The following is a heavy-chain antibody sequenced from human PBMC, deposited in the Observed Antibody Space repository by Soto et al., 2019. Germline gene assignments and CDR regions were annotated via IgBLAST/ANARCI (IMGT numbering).Heavy chain of an antibody. CDR2: ISGGGGST. D-gene: IGHD5-12*01. CDR1: GFTFSSYA. CDR3: AKDQPYLDIVAAVDY. V-gene: IGHV3-23*01. J-gene: IGHJ4*02. Sequence: PGGSLRLSCAASGFTFSSYAMSWVRQAPGKGLEWVSAISGGGGSTYYADSVKGRFTISRDNSKNTLYLQMNSLRAEDTAVYYCAKDQPYLDIVAAVDYWGQGTLVTVSS.